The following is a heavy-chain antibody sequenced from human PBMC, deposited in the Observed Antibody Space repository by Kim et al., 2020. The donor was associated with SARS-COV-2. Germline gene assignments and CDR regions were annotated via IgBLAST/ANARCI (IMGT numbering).Heavy chain of an antibody. CDR2: T. J-gene: IGHJ3*02. V-gene: IGHV3-23*01. Sequence: TYYGDSVKGRFTISRDNSKNTLYLQMNSLRAEDTAIYYCAKALTRNAFDIWGQGTMVTVSS. CDR3: AKALTRNAFDI.